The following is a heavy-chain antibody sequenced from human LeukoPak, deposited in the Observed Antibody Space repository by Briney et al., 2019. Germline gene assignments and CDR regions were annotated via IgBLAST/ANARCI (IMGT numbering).Heavy chain of an antibody. J-gene: IGHJ6*02. V-gene: IGHV1-2*02. CDR1: GYTFTGYY. CDR3: ARLAGTTSYYYYGMDV. D-gene: IGHD1-1*01. CDR2: INPNSGGT. Sequence: GASVKVSCKASGYTFTGYYMHWVRQAPGQGLEWMGWINPNSGGTNYAQKFQGRVTMTRDTSISTAYMELSRLRSDDTAVYFCARLAGTTSYYYYGMDVRGQGTTVTVSS.